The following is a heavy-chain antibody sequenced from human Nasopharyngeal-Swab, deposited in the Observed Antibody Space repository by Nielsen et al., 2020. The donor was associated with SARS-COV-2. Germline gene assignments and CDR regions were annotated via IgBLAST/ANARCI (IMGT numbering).Heavy chain of an antibody. D-gene: IGHD5-18*01. CDR3: AEDTAMAIFKGY. Sequence: GGSLRLSCAASGFTFSSYAMSWVRQAPGKGLEWVSAISGSGGSTYYADSVKGRFTISRDNSKNTLYLQMNSLRAEDTAVYYCAEDTAMAIFKGYWGQGTLVTVSS. J-gene: IGHJ4*02. CDR1: GFTFSSYA. V-gene: IGHV3-23*01. CDR2: ISGSGGST.